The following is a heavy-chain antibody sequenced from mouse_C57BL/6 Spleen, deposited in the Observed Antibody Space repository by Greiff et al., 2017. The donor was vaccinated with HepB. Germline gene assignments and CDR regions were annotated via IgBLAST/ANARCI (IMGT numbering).Heavy chain of an antibody. Sequence: EVQWVESGGGLVKPGGSLKLSCAASGFTFSSYAMSWVRQTPEKRLEWVATISDGGSYTYYPDNVKGRFTISRDNAKNNLYLQMSHLKSEDTAMYYCARENYGNLYAMDYWGQGTSVTVSS. J-gene: IGHJ4*01. V-gene: IGHV5-4*01. CDR1: GFTFSSYA. CDR2: ISDGGSYT. D-gene: IGHD2-1*01. CDR3: ARENYGNLYAMDY.